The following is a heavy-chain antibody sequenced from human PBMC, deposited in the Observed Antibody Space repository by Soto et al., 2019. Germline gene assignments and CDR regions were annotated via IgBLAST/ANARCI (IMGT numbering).Heavy chain of an antibody. CDR3: ARSIAAAGLSYFDS. J-gene: IGHJ4*02. V-gene: IGHV4-39*01. D-gene: IGHD6-13*01. Sequence: QLQLQESGPGLVKPSETLSLTCTVSGGSISSSSYYWGWIRQPPGKGLEWIGSIYYSGSTYYNPSLKSRVTIPVDTSKNQFSLNLGSVTAADTAVYYCARSIAAAGLSYFDSLGQGTLVTVSS. CDR1: GGSISSSSYY. CDR2: IYYSGST.